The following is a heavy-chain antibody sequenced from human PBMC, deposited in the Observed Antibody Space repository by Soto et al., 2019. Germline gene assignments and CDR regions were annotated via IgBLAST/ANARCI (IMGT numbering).Heavy chain of an antibody. V-gene: IGHV4-39*01. J-gene: IGHJ5*02. D-gene: IGHD2-15*01. CDR1: GGSISSSSYY. CDR2: IYYSGST. CDR3: ARSLGYCSGGSCYSNWFDP. Sequence: SETLSLTCTVSGGSISSSSYYWGWIRQPPGKGLEWIGSIYYSGSTYCNPSLKSRVTISVDTSKNQFSLKLSSVTAADTAVYYCARSLGYCSGGSCYSNWFDPWGQGTLVTVSS.